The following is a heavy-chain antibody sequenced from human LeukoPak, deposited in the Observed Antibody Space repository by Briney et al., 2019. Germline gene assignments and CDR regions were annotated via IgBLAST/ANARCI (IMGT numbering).Heavy chain of an antibody. V-gene: IGHV4-4*07. J-gene: IGHJ4*02. D-gene: IGHD2-2*01. CDR2: IYTSGST. Sequence: PSETLSLTCTVSGGSISSYYWSWIRQPAGKGLEWIGRIYTSGSTNYNPSLKSRVTMSVDTSKNQFSLKLSSVTAADTAVYSCARAYYCGTATCHAYFDYWGQGTLVTVSS. CDR1: GGSISSYY. CDR3: ARAYYCGTATCHAYFDY.